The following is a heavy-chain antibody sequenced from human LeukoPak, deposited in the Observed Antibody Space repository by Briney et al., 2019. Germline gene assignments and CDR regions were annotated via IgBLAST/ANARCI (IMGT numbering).Heavy chain of an antibody. Sequence: PGGSLRLSCAASGFTLSSYAMSWVRQAPGKGLEWVASIKQDGTQKFYVDSVEGRFTISRDNAKNSLYLQMNSLRAEDTAVYYCARDRWGYSYGGDWGQGILVTVSS. CDR1: GFTLSSYA. J-gene: IGHJ4*02. CDR2: IKQDGTQK. V-gene: IGHV3-7*01. D-gene: IGHD5-18*01. CDR3: ARDRWGYSYGGD.